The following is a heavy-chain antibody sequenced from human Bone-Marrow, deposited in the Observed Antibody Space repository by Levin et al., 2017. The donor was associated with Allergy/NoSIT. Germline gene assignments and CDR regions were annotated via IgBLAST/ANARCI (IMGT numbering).Heavy chain of an antibody. Sequence: GGSLRLSCAASGFTFGDYTMHWVRQAPGKGLEWVSLISWDGSSTYYADSVKGRVTISRDNSKNSLYLQMNSLRTEDTALYYCAKAYSGYDWWFDPWGQGTLVTVSS. CDR1: GFTFGDYT. CDR2: ISWDGSST. J-gene: IGHJ5*02. V-gene: IGHV3-43*01. CDR3: AKAYSGYDWWFDP. D-gene: IGHD5-12*01.